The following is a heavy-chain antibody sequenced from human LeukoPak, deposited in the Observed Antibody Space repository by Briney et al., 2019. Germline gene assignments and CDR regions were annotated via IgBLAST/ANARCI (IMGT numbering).Heavy chain of an antibody. CDR3: ARDLSENYYDSSGYFDY. CDR2: INPSGGST. Sequence: ASVKVSCKASGHTFTSYYMHWVRQAPGQGLEWMGIINPSGGSTSYAQKFQGRVTMTRDTSTSTVFMELSSLRSEDTAVYYCARDLSENYYDSSGYFDYWGQGTLVTVSS. V-gene: IGHV1-46*01. CDR1: GHTFTSYY. D-gene: IGHD3-22*01. J-gene: IGHJ4*02.